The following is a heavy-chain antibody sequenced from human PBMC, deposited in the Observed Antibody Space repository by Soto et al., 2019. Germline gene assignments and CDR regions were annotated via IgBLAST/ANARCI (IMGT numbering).Heavy chain of an antibody. Sequence: GQPLQILCKGSGGRVTSYWSSWVRPMPGNGVEWMGRIDPSDSYTNYRPSLQGHVTISADKSSSTAYLQWSSLKAAYTAMYDCDHTDGAEVGGTDVDGQRTTGTV. D-gene: IGHD1-26*01. CDR3: DHTDGAEVGGTDV. CDR1: GGRVTSYW. V-gene: IGHV5-10-1*01. J-gene: IGHJ6*02. CDR2: IDPSDSYT.